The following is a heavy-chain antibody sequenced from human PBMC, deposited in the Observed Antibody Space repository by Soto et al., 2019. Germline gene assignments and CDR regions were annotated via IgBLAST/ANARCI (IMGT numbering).Heavy chain of an antibody. V-gene: IGHV4-4*02. CDR3: ARRFQLELIGFFDY. CDR2: IYHSGST. D-gene: IGHD1-7*01. J-gene: IGHJ4*02. Sequence: SETLSLTCAVSSGSISSSNWWSWVRQPPGKGLEWIGEIYHSGSTNYNPSLKSRVTISVDKSKNQFSLKLSSVTAADTAVYYCARRFQLELIGFFDYWGQGTLVTVSS. CDR1: SGSISSSNW.